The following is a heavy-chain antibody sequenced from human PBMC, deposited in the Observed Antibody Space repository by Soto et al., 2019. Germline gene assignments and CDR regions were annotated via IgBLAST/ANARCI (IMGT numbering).Heavy chain of an antibody. CDR2: IDPRSGAS. CDR1: GYPFTALY. D-gene: IGHD3-10*01. J-gene: IGHJ4*02. CDR3: ARDKYGHLDY. Sequence: QVQLVQSGADVKRQGASVRVSCKPSGYPFTALYIHWVRLAPGLGLEWMGWIDPRSGASRKTQKFQGRFTLTRDTATSTVYMELFSLRSDDTAVYYCARDKYGHLDYWVQGTLVTVS. V-gene: IGHV1-2*02.